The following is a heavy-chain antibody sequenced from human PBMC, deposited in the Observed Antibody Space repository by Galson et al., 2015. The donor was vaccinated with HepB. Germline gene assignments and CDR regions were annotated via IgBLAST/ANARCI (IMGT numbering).Heavy chain of an antibody. CDR2: INPNSGGT. D-gene: IGHD2-2*01. J-gene: IGHJ5*02. CDR1: GYTFTGYY. Sequence: SVKVSCKASGYTFTGYYMHWVRQAPGQGLEWMGWINPNSGGTNYAQKFQGRVTMTRDTSISTAYMELSRLRSDDTAVYYCARGDVIVVVPAAMAFDPWGQGTLVTVSS. CDR3: ARGDVIVVVPAAMAFDP. V-gene: IGHV1-2*02.